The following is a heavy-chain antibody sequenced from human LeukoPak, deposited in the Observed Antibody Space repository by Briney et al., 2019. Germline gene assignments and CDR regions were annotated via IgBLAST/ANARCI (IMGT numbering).Heavy chain of an antibody. Sequence: SETLSLTCTVSGGSISSYYWSWIRQPPGKGLEWIGYIYYSGSTNYNPSLKSRVTISVDTSKNQFSLKLSSVTAADTAVYYCARPLEYSSSYFDYWGQGTLVTVSS. CDR3: ARPLEYSSSYFDY. CDR2: IYYSGST. V-gene: IGHV4-59*12. J-gene: IGHJ4*02. D-gene: IGHD6-6*01. CDR1: GGSISSYY.